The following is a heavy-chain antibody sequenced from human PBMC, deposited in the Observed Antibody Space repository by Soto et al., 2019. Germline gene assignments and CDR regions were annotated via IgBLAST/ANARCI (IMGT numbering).Heavy chain of an antibody. CDR3: ASSSLYGMDV. J-gene: IGHJ6*02. CDR1: GGSVSNSNYY. Sequence: PSETLSLTCTVSGGSVSNSNYYWGWIRQSPGKGLEWIGSVYYRGRSYSKSSVKSRVTISVDTSKNQFSLKVGSVTAADTAVYYCASSSLYGMDVWGQGTTVTVSS. CDR2: VYYRGRS. V-gene: IGHV4-39*01.